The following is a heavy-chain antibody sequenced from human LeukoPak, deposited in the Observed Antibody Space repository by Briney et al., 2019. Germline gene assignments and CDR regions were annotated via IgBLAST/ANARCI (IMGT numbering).Heavy chain of an antibody. CDR2: MYYSGSI. D-gene: IGHD6-19*01. CDR1: VDSISTSTYF. J-gene: IGHJ4*02. CDR3: ARPGSSSGWFYFDF. Sequence: PSETLSLTCTVSVDSISTSTYFCGWIRQPPGKWLECIGSMYYSGSIYYNPSLKSRVTISVDTSRNQFSLKLSSVTAADTAVYYCARPGSSSGWFYFDFWGQGTPVTVSS. V-gene: IGHV4-39*01.